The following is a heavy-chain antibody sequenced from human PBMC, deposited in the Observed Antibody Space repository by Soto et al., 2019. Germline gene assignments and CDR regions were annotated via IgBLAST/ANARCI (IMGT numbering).Heavy chain of an antibody. J-gene: IGHJ5*02. CDR1: GYTFTSYG. CDR3: ARVSGTGTTLMGWFDP. CDR2: ISAYNGNT. D-gene: IGHD1-7*01. Sequence: ASVKVSCKASGYTFTSYGISWVRQAPGQGLEWMGWISAYNGNTNYAQKLQGRVTMTTDTSTSTAYMELRSLRSDDTAVYYCARVSGTGTTLMGWFDPWGQGTLVTVSS. V-gene: IGHV1-18*01.